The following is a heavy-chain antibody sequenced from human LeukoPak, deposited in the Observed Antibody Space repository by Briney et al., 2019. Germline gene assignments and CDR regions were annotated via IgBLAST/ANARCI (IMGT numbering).Heavy chain of an antibody. Sequence: GRSLRLSCAASGFTFSSYAMSWVRQAPGKGLEWVSAISGSGGSTYYADSVKGRFTISRDNSKNTLYLQMNSLRAEDTAVYYCAKDRVLRLGELSCFDYWGQGTLVTVSS. D-gene: IGHD3-16*02. CDR2: ISGSGGST. CDR1: GFTFSSYA. J-gene: IGHJ4*02. V-gene: IGHV3-23*01. CDR3: AKDRVLRLGELSCFDY.